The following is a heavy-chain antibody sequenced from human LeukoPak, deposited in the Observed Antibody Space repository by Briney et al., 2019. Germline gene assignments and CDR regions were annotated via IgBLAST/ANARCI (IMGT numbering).Heavy chain of an antibody. D-gene: IGHD3-22*01. Sequence: GGSLRLSCAASGFPFSSVAMTWVRQAPGKGLEWVSTITGSDDKTYDADSVKGRFTISRDYSKNTVHLQMNNLRPEDTAIYYCAKGPHLYSGYHPDSWGQGTLVTVSS. J-gene: IGHJ4*02. CDR2: ITGSDDKT. V-gene: IGHV3-23*01. CDR3: AKGPHLYSGYHPDS. CDR1: GFPFSSVA.